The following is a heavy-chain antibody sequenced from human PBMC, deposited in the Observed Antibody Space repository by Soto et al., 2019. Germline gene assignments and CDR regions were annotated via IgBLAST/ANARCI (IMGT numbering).Heavy chain of an antibody. CDR2: IWYDGSNK. J-gene: IGHJ6*03. V-gene: IGHV3-33*01. D-gene: IGHD2-15*01. CDR1: GFTFSSYG. Sequence: GGSLRLSCAASGFTFSSYGMHWVRQAPGKGLEWVAVIWYDGSNKYYADSVKGRFTISRDNSKNTLYLQMNSLRAEDTAVYYCARDGFGRRYCSGGSCYSGVYYYYMDVWGKGTTVTVSS. CDR3: ARDGFGRRYCSGGSCYSGVYYYYMDV.